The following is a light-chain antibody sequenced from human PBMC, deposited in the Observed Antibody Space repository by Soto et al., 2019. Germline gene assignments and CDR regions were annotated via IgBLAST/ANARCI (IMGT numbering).Light chain of an antibody. CDR3: CSYAGSYTLV. CDR1: SSDVGGYNY. CDR2: DVS. V-gene: IGLV2-11*01. J-gene: IGLJ2*01. Sequence: QSALTQPRSVSGSPGQSVTISCTGSSSDVGGYNYVSWYQQHPGKAPKLMIYDVSKRPSGAPDRFSGCKSGNTASLTISGLQAEAEADYSCCSYAGSYTLVFGGGTKLTVL.